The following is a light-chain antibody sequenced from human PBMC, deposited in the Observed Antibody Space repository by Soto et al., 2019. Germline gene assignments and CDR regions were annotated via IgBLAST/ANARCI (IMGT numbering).Light chain of an antibody. CDR2: GAS. CDR3: HQYNTWPLT. V-gene: IGKV3-15*01. CDR1: QSVGSI. J-gene: IGKJ4*01. Sequence: IVMAQSPATLSVSPGERATLSCPAGQSVGSILAWYQQKPGQSPRLLIYGASLRDTGIPARFSGSGYGTECTRTINSLQSEDVAIYCCHQYNTWPLTFGGGTKVDIK.